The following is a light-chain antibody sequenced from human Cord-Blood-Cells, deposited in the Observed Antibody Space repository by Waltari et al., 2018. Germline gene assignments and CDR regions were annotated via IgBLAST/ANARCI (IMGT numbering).Light chain of an antibody. V-gene: IGKV1-33*01. Sequence: DIQMTQSPSSLSASVGDRVTITCQASQDISNYLNWYQQKPGKAPKLLIYDASTLETGVPSRFSGSGSGTDFTFTISSLQPEDIATHYCQQYDNLPPGTFGQGTKLEIK. CDR3: QQYDNLPPGT. CDR1: QDISNY. CDR2: DAS. J-gene: IGKJ2*01.